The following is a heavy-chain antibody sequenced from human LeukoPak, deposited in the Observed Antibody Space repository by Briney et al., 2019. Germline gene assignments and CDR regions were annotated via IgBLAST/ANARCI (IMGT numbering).Heavy chain of an antibody. D-gene: IGHD6-19*01. CDR2: ISSSSSTI. Sequence: PGGSLRLSCAASGFTFSSYSMNWVRQAPGKGQEWVSYISSSSSTIYYADSVKGRFAISRDNAKNSLFLQMNSLRADDTAVYYCARKHWLYFFDYWGQGTLVTVSS. CDR3: ARKHWLYFFDY. CDR1: GFTFSSYS. J-gene: IGHJ4*02. V-gene: IGHV3-48*04.